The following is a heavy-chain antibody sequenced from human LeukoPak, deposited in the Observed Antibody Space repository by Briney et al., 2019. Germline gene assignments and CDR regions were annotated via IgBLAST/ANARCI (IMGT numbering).Heavy chain of an antibody. CDR3: ARAPDIVGATTVYYYMDV. V-gene: IGHV4-59*11. J-gene: IGHJ6*03. CDR2: IYYSGST. Sequence: LGTLSLTGPVSRGSISSHYWSWMRQPPGKGLEWIGYIYYSGSTNYNPSLKSRVTISVDTSKNQFSLQLSSVTAADTAVYYCARAPDIVGATTVYYYMDVWGKGTTVTVSS. CDR1: RGSISSHY. D-gene: IGHD1-26*01.